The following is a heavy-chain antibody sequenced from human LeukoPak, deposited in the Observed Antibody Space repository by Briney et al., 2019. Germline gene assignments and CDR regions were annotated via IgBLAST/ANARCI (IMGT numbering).Heavy chain of an antibody. CDR1: GFTFSEHD. Sequence: PGGSLRLSCAASGFTFSEHDMSWVRQAPGMGLEWVSYITRSSDYTNYVDSVKGRFSISRDNARNSLYLQMSGLRAEDTAVYYCAREVNCGGSCWYFGLWGRGTLVTVSS. J-gene: IGHJ2*01. D-gene: IGHD2-15*01. CDR3: AREVNCGGSCWYFGL. V-gene: IGHV3-11*05. CDR2: ITRSSDYT.